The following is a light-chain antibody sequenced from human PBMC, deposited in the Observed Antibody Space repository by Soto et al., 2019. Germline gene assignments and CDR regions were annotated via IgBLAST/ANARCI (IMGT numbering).Light chain of an antibody. J-gene: IGLJ1*01. V-gene: IGLV2-23*02. CDR1: SSDVGSYNL. CDR2: EVS. Sequence: QPVLTQPASGSGAPGQSITISCTGTSSDVGSYNLVSWYQQHPGKAPKLMIYEVSKWPSGVSNRFSGSKSGNTASLTISGLQADDEADYYCCSYAGSSTFYVFGTGIKVTVL. CDR3: CSYAGSSTFYV.